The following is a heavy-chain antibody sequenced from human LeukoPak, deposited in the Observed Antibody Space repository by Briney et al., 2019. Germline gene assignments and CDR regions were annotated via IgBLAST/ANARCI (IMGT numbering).Heavy chain of an antibody. J-gene: IGHJ6*04. D-gene: IGHD3-10*02. Sequence: GGSLRLSCAASGFTLSIYDMNWVRQAPGKGLEWVSYISSSGSTIYYADSVKGRFTISRDNAKNSLYLQMNSLRAEDTAVYYCAELGITMIGGVWGKGTTVTISS. V-gene: IGHV3-48*03. CDR2: ISSSGSTI. CDR1: GFTLSIYD. CDR3: AELGITMIGGV.